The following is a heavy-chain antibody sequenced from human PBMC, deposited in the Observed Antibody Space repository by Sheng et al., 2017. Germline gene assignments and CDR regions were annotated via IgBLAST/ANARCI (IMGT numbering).Heavy chain of an antibody. CDR1: GYRFSSYW. Sequence: EVQLVQSGAEVKKPGESLKISCKGSGYRFSSYWIAWVRQMPGKGLEYMGIIFPGDSDTRYIPSFEGQVTFSVDKSIDTAFLQWTSLETSDTAMYYCARLYSNSSYNWFDPWAEGTLSPSPQ. J-gene: IGHJ5*02. CDR2: IFPGDSDT. CDR3: ARLYSNSSYNWFDP. D-gene: IGHD6-6*01. V-gene: IGHV5-51*06.